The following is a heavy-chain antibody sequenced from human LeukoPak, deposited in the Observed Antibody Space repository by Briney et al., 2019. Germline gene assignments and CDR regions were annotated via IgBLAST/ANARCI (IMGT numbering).Heavy chain of an antibody. CDR1: GGSFSGYY. CDR3: ARSGQRSMQFGET. Sequence: PSETLSLTCAVYGGSFSGYYWSWIRQPPGKGLEWIGEINHSGSTNYNPSLKSRVTISVDTSKNQFSLKLSSVTAADTAVYYCARSGQRSMQFGETWGQGTLVTVSS. CDR2: INHSGST. D-gene: IGHD3-10*01. V-gene: IGHV4-34*01. J-gene: IGHJ5*02.